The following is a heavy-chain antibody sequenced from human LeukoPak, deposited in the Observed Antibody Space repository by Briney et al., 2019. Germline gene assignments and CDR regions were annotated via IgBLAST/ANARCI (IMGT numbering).Heavy chain of an antibody. J-gene: IGHJ5*02. CDR1: GYTFTSYG. D-gene: IGHD3-3*01. CDR2: IGAYNGNT. Sequence: ASVKVSCKASGYTFTSYGISWVRQAPGQGLEWMGWIGAYNGNTTYAQKLEGRVTMTTDTSTSTAYLELRSLRSDDTAVYYCARAASYYDFWSGYYALGEYNWFDPWGQGTLVTVSS. V-gene: IGHV1-18*01. CDR3: ARAASYYDFWSGYYALGEYNWFDP.